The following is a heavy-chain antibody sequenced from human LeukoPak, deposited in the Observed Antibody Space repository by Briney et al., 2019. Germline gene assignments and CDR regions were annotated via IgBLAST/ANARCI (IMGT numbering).Heavy chain of an antibody. D-gene: IGHD5-24*01. Sequence: GGSLRLSCAASGFTFSSYAMSWVRQAPGKGLEWVSSFGTRSSSIYYADSVKGRFTISRDKARNSLYLQMNSLKAEDTAVYYCARERDEGFDYWGQGTLVTVSS. CDR2: FGTRSSSI. J-gene: IGHJ4*02. V-gene: IGHV3-21*01. CDR3: ARERDEGFDY. CDR1: GFTFSSYA.